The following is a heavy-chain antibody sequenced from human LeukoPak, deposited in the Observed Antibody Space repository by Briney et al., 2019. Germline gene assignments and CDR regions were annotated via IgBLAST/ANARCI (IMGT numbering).Heavy chain of an antibody. CDR3: ARLMTTVTTPIDY. CDR1: GFTLSSNN. Sequence: GGSLRLSCAASGFTLSSNNMNWVRQAPGKGLEWVSSISSSSTYIYYADSVKGRFTISRDNAKNSLYLQMNSLRAGDTAEYYCARLMTTVTTPIDYWGQGTLVTVSS. D-gene: IGHD4-17*01. J-gene: IGHJ4*02. CDR2: ISSSSTYI. V-gene: IGHV3-21*06.